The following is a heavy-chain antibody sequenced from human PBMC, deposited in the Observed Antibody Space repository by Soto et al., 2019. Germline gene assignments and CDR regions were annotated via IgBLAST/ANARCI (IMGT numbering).Heavy chain of an antibody. CDR2: IYYSGST. J-gene: IGHJ6*03. Sequence: SETLSLTCTVSGGSISSGGYYWSWIRQHPGKGLEWIGYIYYSGSTYYNPSLKSRVTISVDTSKNQFSLKLSSVTAADTAVYYCARELSPNDYGDRSSVSYYYMDVWGKGTTVTVSS. D-gene: IGHD4-17*01. CDR1: GGSISSGGYY. V-gene: IGHV4-31*03. CDR3: ARELSPNDYGDRSSVSYYYMDV.